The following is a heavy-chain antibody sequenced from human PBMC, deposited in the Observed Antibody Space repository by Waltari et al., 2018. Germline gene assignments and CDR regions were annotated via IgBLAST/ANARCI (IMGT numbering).Heavy chain of an antibody. CDR3: ARMGAGRAPDY. J-gene: IGHJ4*02. D-gene: IGHD3-16*01. V-gene: IGHV3-7*03. CDR1: GFSFSSYW. CDR2: IKPDGSGK. Sequence: EVQLVESGGGLVQPGGSLRLSCAASGFSFSSYWMTWFRQAPGTGLEGVATIKPDGSGKCYVDSVKGRFRISRDNAKNSLYLQMNSLRAEDTAIFYCARMGAGRAPDYWGQGTLVTVSS.